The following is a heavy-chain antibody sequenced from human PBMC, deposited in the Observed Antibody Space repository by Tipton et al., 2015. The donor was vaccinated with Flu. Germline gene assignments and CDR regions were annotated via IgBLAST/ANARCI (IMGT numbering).Heavy chain of an antibody. CDR2: INPDSGGT. CDR3: ASMTTVTSGDYYGMDV. V-gene: IGHV1-2*02. Sequence: QLVQSGAEVKKPGASVKVSCKASGYTFTGYYMHWVRQAPGQGLEWMGWINPDSGGTNYAQKFQGRVTMTRDTSISTAYMELSRLRSDDTAVYYCASMTTVTSGDYYGMDVWGQGTTVTVSS. J-gene: IGHJ6*02. CDR1: GYTFTGYY. D-gene: IGHD4-11*01.